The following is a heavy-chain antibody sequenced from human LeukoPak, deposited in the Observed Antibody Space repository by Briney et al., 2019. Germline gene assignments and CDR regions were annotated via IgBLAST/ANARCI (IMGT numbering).Heavy chain of an antibody. Sequence: GGSLRLSCAASGFTFSDYWISWVRQAPGKGLEWVANIKEDGSEKHYVESVKGRFTISRDNAKNSLYLQMNSLRAEDTAIYYCARGGSDVTVGYWGQGTLVTVSS. CDR2: IKEDGSEK. CDR1: GFTFSDYW. V-gene: IGHV3-7*01. J-gene: IGHJ4*02. D-gene: IGHD1-26*01. CDR3: ARGGSDVTVGY.